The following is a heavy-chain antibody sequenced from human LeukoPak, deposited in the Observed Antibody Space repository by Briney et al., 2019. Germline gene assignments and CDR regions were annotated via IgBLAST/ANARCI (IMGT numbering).Heavy chain of an antibody. Sequence: GGSPRLSCAASGFTLKIYPMHWVRQAPGKGLEWLSVISHDGSDKNNADSVKGRFIISRDNSKNTIYLQLNSLRPEDTAMYYCAREGVQTTVDAFDIWGLGTMVIVSS. CDR1: GFTLKIYP. CDR2: ISHDGSDK. D-gene: IGHD4-17*01. J-gene: IGHJ3*02. CDR3: AREGVQTTVDAFDI. V-gene: IGHV3-30*04.